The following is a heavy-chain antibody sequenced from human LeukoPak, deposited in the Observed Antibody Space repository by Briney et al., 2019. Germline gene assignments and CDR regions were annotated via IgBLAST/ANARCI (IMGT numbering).Heavy chain of an antibody. V-gene: IGHV1-2*02. Sequence: ASVKVSFMASGYTFTGYYMHWVRQVPGQGLEWMGWINPNSGGTNYAQKFQGRVTMTRDTSISTAYMELSRLRSDDTAVYYCARGDFAEYFHHWGQGTLVTVSS. CDR1: GYTFTGYY. CDR3: ARGDFAEYFHH. CDR2: INPNSGGT. J-gene: IGHJ1*01. D-gene: IGHD3/OR15-3a*01.